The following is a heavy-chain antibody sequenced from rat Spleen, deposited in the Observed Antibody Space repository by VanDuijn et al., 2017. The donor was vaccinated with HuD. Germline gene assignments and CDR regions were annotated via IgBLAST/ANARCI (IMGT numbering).Heavy chain of an antibody. V-gene: IGHV5-20*01. CDR3: TGPFDY. Sequence: EVQLVESGGGLVQPGRSMKLSCVASGFTFSNYDMGWVRQAPTKGLEWVASISYDGTTTYYRDSVKGRFTISRDDAKSTLYLQMDSLRSEDTATYYCTGPFDYWGQGVMVTVSS. J-gene: IGHJ2*01. CDR1: GFTFSNYD. CDR2: ISYDGTTT.